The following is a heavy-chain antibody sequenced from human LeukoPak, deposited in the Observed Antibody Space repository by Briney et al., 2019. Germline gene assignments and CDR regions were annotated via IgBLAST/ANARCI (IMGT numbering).Heavy chain of an antibody. CDR1: GGSISSYY. Sequence: SETLSLTCTVSGGSISSYYWSWIRQSPDKGLELIGYIHFSGSTDYNPSLKSRVTISVDTSKNQFSLRLSSVTAADTAVYYCARDSLHCNGGRCFHMRVFDYWGQGALVTVSS. CDR2: IHFSGST. D-gene: IGHD2-15*01. CDR3: ARDSLHCNGGRCFHMRVFDY. J-gene: IGHJ4*02. V-gene: IGHV4-59*01.